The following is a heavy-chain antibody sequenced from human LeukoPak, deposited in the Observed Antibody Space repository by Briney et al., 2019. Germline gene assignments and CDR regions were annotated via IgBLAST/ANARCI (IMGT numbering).Heavy chain of an antibody. CDR3: ARDIDSTDSDY. J-gene: IGHJ4*02. D-gene: IGHD5-12*01. V-gene: IGHV4-34*01. Sequence: SETLSLTCAVYGGSFSGYYWSWIRQPPGKGLEWIGEINHSGSTNYNPSLKSRVTISVDTSKNQFSLKLSSVTAEDTAVYYCARDIDSTDSDYWGQGTLVTVSS. CDR1: GGSFSGYY. CDR2: INHSGST.